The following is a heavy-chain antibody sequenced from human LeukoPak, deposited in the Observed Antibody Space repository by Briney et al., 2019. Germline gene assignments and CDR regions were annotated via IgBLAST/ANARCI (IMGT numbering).Heavy chain of an antibody. D-gene: IGHD3-9*01. J-gene: IGHJ4*02. Sequence: GGSLRLSCAASGFTFSSYSMNWVRQAPGKGLEWVSSISSSSGTTIYYADSVKGRFTISRDNAKNSLYLQMNSLRAEDTAVYFCASGFSWYYDILTASGDFDYWGQGTLVTVSS. CDR2: ISSSSGTTI. CDR1: GFTFSSYS. CDR3: ASGFSWYYDILTASGDFDY. V-gene: IGHV3-48*04.